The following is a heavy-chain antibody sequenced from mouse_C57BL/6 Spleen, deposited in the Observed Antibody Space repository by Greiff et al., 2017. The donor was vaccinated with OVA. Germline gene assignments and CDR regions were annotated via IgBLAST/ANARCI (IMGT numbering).Heavy chain of an antibody. J-gene: IGHJ4*01. V-gene: IGHV1-82*01. D-gene: IGHD2-4*01. CDR3: ARNHYDYDDYAMDY. CDR1: GYAFSSSW. Sequence: VQLVESGPELVKPGASVKISCKASGYAFSSSWMNWVKQRPGKGLEWIGRIYPGDGDTNYNGKFKGKATLTADKSSSTAYMQLSSLTSEDSAVYFCARNHYDYDDYAMDYWGQGTSVTVSS. CDR2: IYPGDGDT.